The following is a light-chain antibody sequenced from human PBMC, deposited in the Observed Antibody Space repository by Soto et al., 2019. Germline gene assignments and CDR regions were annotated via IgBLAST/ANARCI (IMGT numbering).Light chain of an antibody. CDR3: QQRNIWPPVT. J-gene: IGKJ5*01. V-gene: IGKV3-11*01. CDR2: GAS. Sequence: EIVLTQSPATLSLSPGERATLSCRASQSVSSSLAWYQQKPGQAPRLLIYGASNGATGTPARFSGAGSGTDFTLTISSLEPEDFAVYYCQQRNIWPPVTFGQGTRLEIK. CDR1: QSVSSS.